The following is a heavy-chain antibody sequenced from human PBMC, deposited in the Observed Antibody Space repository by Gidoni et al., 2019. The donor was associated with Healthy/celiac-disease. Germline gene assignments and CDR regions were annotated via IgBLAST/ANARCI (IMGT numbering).Heavy chain of an antibody. J-gene: IGHJ4*02. CDR1: GGSFSGYY. Sequence: QVQLQQWGAGLLKPSETLSLTCAVYGGSFSGYYWSWIRQPPGKGLEWIGEINHSGSTNYNPSLKSRVTISVDTSKNQFSLKLSSVTAADTAVYYCARGQNYYGSGSSDYWGQGTLVTVSS. V-gene: IGHV4-34*01. CDR3: ARGQNYYGSGSSDY. D-gene: IGHD3-10*01. CDR2: INHSGST.